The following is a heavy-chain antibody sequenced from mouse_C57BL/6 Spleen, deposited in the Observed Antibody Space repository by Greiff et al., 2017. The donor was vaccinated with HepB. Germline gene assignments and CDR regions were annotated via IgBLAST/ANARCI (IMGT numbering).Heavy chain of an antibody. CDR3: ARIPYYYGSPGYFDY. V-gene: IGHV8-8*01. D-gene: IGHD1-1*01. CDR1: GFSLSTFGMG. CDR2: IWWDDDK. Sequence: QVTLKESGPGILQPSQTLSLTCSFSGFSLSTFGMGVGWIRQPSGKGLEWLAHIWWDDDKYYNPALKSRLTISKDTSNNQVFLKIANVDTADTATYDCARIPYYYGSPGYFDYWGQGTTLTVSS. J-gene: IGHJ2*01.